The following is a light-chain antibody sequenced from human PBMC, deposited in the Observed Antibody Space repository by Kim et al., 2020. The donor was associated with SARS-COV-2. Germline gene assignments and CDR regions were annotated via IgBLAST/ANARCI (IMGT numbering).Light chain of an antibody. J-gene: IGKJ1*01. CDR3: QQRDSWPRT. Sequence: LSPGKRATLSCRASQSINNYLAWYQQKPGQPPSLLMFDASTRATGVPARFSGSGFGTDFTLTISSLEPEDFAVYFCQQRDSWPRTFGQGTKVDIK. CDR1: QSINNY. CDR2: DAS. V-gene: IGKV3-11*01.